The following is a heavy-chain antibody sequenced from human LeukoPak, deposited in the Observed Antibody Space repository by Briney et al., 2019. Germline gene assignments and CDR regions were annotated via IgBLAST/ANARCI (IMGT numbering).Heavy chain of an antibody. CDR1: GGSISSYY. Sequence: SETLSLTCTVSGGSISSYYWTWIRQPPGKGLEWIGYIHYSGGTNYIPSLKSRVTISVDTSKNQFSLKLSSVTAADTAVYYCSSGHQRDGYTYFDFWGQGTLVTVSS. CDR2: IHYSGGT. CDR3: SSGHQRDGYTYFDF. D-gene: IGHD5-24*01. J-gene: IGHJ4*02. V-gene: IGHV4-59*01.